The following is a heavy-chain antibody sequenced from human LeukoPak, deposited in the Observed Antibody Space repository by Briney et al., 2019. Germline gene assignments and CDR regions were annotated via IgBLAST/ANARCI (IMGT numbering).Heavy chain of an antibody. Sequence: GGSLRLSCAASGFTFSSYAMRWVRQAPGKGLEWVASTTDSGSRTYYADSVKGRFTISRDNSKNMLYLQMNSLRAEDTAVYYCAKGGAMADKYYQEWGQGTLVTVSS. CDR3: AKGGAMADKYYQE. J-gene: IGHJ1*01. D-gene: IGHD6-19*01. CDR2: TTDSGSRT. V-gene: IGHV3-23*01. CDR1: GFTFSSYA.